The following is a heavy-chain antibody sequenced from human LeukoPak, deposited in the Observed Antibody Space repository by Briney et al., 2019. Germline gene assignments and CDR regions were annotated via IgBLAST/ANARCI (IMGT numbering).Heavy chain of an antibody. D-gene: IGHD6-6*01. J-gene: IGHJ4*02. V-gene: IGHV1-69*01. CDR2: IIPIFGTA. Sequence: SVKVSCKASGGTFSSYAISWVRQAPGQGLEWMGGIIPIFGTANYAQKFQGRVTITADESTCTAYMELSSLRSEDTAVYYCARVGWNSSSKTPDYWGQGTLVTVSS. CDR3: ARVGWNSSSKTPDY. CDR1: GGTFSSYA.